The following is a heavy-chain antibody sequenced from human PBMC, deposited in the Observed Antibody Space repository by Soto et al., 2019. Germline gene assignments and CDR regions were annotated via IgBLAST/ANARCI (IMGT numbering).Heavy chain of an antibody. CDR1: GYTFTSYG. V-gene: IGHV1-18*01. J-gene: IGHJ6*02. Sequence: EASVKVSCKASGYTFTSYGISWVRQAPGQGLEWMGWISAYNGNTNYAQKLQGRVTMTTDTSTSTAYMELRSLRSDDTAVYYCAREGLHRFAGANYYYYGMDVWGQGTTVTVSS. CDR3: AREGLHRFAGANYYYYGMDV. D-gene: IGHD3-16*01. CDR2: ISAYNGNT.